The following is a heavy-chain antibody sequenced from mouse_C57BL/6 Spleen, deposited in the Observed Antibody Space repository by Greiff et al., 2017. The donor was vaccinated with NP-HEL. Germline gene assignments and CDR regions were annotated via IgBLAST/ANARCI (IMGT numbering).Heavy chain of an antibody. D-gene: IGHD1-1*01. CDR1: GYTFTGYW. Sequence: QVQLKQSGAELMKPGASVKLSCKATGYTFTGYWIEWVKQRPGHGLEWIGEILPGSGSTNYNEKFKGKATFTADTSSNTAYMQLSSLTTEDSAIYYCAREGIYYYGSKFAYWGQGTLVTVSA. CDR3: AREGIYYYGSKFAY. V-gene: IGHV1-9*01. CDR2: ILPGSGST. J-gene: IGHJ3*01.